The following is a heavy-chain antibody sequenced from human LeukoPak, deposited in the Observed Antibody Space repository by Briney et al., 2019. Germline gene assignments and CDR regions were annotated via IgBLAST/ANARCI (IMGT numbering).Heavy chain of an antibody. J-gene: IGHJ4*02. V-gene: IGHV3-48*04. Sequence: GGSLRLSCAASGFTSSSYSMNWVRQAPGKGLEWVSYISSSSSTIYYADSVKGRFTISRDNAKNSLYLQMNSLRAEDTAVYYCARAGYCSSTSCPPSDYWGQGTLVTVSS. D-gene: IGHD2-2*01. CDR1: GFTSSSYS. CDR2: ISSSSSTI. CDR3: ARAGYCSSTSCPPSDY.